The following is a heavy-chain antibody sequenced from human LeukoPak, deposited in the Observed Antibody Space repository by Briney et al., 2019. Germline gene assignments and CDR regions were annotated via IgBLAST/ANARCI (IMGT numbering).Heavy chain of an antibody. Sequence: ASVKVSCKASGYTFTSYAMNWVRQAPGQGLEWMGWINTNTGNPTYAQGFTGRFVFSLDTSVSTAYLQISSLKAEDTAVYYYARVPNDYGDYSLGYWGQGTLVTVSS. V-gene: IGHV7-4-1*02. CDR1: GYTFTSYA. D-gene: IGHD4-17*01. CDR2: INTNTGNP. J-gene: IGHJ4*02. CDR3: ARVPNDYGDYSLGY.